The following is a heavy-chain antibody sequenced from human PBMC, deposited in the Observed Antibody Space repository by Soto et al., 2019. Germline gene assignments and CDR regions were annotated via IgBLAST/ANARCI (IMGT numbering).Heavy chain of an antibody. CDR3: AKDFLLTY. Sequence: QVQLVESGGGVVQPGRSLRLSCAASGFTFSSYGMHWVRQAPGKGLEWVAVISYDGSNKYYADSVKGRFTISRDNSKNTLYLQMSSLRAEDTAVYYCAKDFLLTYWGQGTLVTVSS. J-gene: IGHJ4*02. CDR1: GFTFSSYG. D-gene: IGHD1-26*01. V-gene: IGHV3-30*18. CDR2: ISYDGSNK.